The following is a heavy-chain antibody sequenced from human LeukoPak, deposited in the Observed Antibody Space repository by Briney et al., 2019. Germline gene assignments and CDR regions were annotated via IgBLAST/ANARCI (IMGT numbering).Heavy chain of an antibody. CDR3: ARFNGRGVSNDY. J-gene: IGHJ4*02. Sequence: GASVKVSCEASGYTFTGYYTHWVRQAPGQGLEWMGWINPNSGNTGYAQKFQGRITMTRNTSISTAYMELSSLRPEDTAVYYCARFNGRGVSNDYWGQGTLVTVSA. D-gene: IGHD3-10*01. V-gene: IGHV1-8*02. CDR2: INPNSGNT. CDR1: GYTFTGYY.